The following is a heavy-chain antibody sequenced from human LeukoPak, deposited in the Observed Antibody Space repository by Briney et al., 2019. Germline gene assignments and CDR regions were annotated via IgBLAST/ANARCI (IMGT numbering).Heavy chain of an antibody. CDR1: GASIRSGDYY. CDR2: IYDSGST. V-gene: IGHV4-30-4*01. Sequence: SETLSLTCTVSGASIRSGDYYWSWIRQPPGKGLEWIGYIYDSGSTYYNPSLKSRLTISVDTSENRFSLKLGSVTATDTAVYYCARDCSGGSCYGAFDIWGQGTMVTVSS. CDR3: ARDCSGGSCYGAFDI. D-gene: IGHD2-15*01. J-gene: IGHJ3*02.